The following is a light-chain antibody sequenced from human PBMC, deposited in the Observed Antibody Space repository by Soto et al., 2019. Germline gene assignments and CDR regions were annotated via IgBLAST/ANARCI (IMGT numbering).Light chain of an antibody. V-gene: IGKV3-20*01. J-gene: IGKJ4*01. Sequence: EIVLTQSPGTLSLSPGERATLSCRASQSLSSTYLAWYQQKPGQAPRLLIYGASSRATGSLDRFIGSGSATDFTLTISRLEPEDFAVYHCQQYGNSPPTFGGGTKVEI. CDR2: GAS. CDR1: QSLSSTY. CDR3: QQYGNSPPT.